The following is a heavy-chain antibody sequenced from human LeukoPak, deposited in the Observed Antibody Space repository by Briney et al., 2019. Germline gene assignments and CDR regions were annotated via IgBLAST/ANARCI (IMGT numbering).Heavy chain of an antibody. J-gene: IGHJ4*02. CDR2: IYSGGST. Sequence: PGGSLRLSCAASGFTVSSNYMNWVRQAPGKGLEWVSVIYSGGSTYYAASVKGRFTISRDNSKNTLYLEMNSLRAEDTAVYYCARDKARVAGTSEGYFDYWGQGTLVTVSS. D-gene: IGHD6-19*01. V-gene: IGHV3-53*01. CDR1: GFTVSSNY. CDR3: ARDKARVAGTSEGYFDY.